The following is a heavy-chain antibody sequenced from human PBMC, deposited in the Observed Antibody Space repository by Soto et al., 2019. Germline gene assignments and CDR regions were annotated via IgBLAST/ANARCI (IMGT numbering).Heavy chain of an antibody. D-gene: IGHD2-15*01. CDR2: ISSSSSTI. CDR1: GFTFSSYS. J-gene: IGHJ4*02. Sequence: EVQLVESGGGLVQPGGSLRVSCAASGFTFSSYSINWVRQAPGKGLEWVSYISSSSSTIYYADSVTGRFSFSRDNAKNSRYLQMNSLRHEDTALYYCARGLLYCSSGSCYSHFDYWGQGTLVTVSS. V-gene: IGHV3-48*02. CDR3: ARGLLYCSSGSCYSHFDY.